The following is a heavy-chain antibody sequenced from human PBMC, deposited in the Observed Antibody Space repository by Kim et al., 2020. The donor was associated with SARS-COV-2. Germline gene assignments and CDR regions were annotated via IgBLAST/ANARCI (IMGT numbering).Heavy chain of an antibody. J-gene: IGHJ6*02. CDR3: ARRRVTANYYGMDV. D-gene: IGHD2-21*02. Sequence: PPPHVACTISVDPSKNQFSLKLSSVTAADTAVYYCARRRVTANYYGMDVWGQGTTVTVSS. V-gene: IGHV4-34*01.